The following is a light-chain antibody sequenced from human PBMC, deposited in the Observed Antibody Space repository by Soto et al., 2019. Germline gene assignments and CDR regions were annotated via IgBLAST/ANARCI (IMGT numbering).Light chain of an antibody. J-gene: IGKJ4*01. CDR1: QGISGY. V-gene: IGKV1-9*01. CDR3: QQLNSYPRVT. CDR2: DAS. Sequence: DIQLTQSPSFLSASVGDRVTITCRASQGISGYLAWYQQKPGKAPKLLIYDASTLQSGVPSRFSGSGSLTAYTLTISSMQHEDFATTYCQQLNSYPRVTFGGGTKVEIK.